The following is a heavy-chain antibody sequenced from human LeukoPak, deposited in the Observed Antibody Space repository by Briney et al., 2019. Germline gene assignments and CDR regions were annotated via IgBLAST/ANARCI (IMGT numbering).Heavy chain of an antibody. D-gene: IGHD3-22*01. Sequence: ASVKLSCKASGYIFTSYDINWVRQATGQGLEWMGWMNPNSGNTGYAQKFQGRVTMTRNTSISTAYMELSSLKSEDTAVYYCARGYYDSSGYYGWAFDYWGQGTLVTVSS. CDR1: GYIFTSYD. CDR3: ARGYYDSSGYYGWAFDY. J-gene: IGHJ4*02. V-gene: IGHV1-8*01. CDR2: MNPNSGNT.